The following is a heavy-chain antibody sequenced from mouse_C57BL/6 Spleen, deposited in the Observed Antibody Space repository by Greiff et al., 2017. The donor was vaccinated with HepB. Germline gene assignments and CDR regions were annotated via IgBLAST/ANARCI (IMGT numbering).Heavy chain of an antibody. CDR3: ATYYDGSSYDPYWYFDV. V-gene: IGHV1-75*01. D-gene: IGHD1-1*01. CDR1: GYTFTDYY. CDR2: IFPGSGST. Sequence: VQLQQSGPELVKPGASVKISCKASGYTFTDYYINWVKQRPGQGLEWIGWIFPGSGSTYYNEKFKGKATLTVDKSSSTAYMLLSSLTSEDSAVYFGATYYDGSSYDPYWYFDVWGTGTTVTVAS. J-gene: IGHJ1*03.